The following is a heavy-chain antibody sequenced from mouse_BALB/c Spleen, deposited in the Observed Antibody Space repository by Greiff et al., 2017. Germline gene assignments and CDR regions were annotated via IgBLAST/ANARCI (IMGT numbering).Heavy chain of an antibody. V-gene: IGHV7-3*02. CDR3: ARAYCRDDVECSFDY. D-gene: IGHD2-14*01. CDR2: IRNNANGYTT. Sequence: EVKLVESGGGLVQPGGSLRLSCATSGFTFTDYYMSWVRQPPGKALEWLGFIRNNANGYTTEYSASVKGQFTISRDNSQTILYLHMNTLRAEDSATYYCARAYCRDDVECSFDYWGQGTTVTVSS. CDR1: GFTFTDYY. J-gene: IGHJ2*01.